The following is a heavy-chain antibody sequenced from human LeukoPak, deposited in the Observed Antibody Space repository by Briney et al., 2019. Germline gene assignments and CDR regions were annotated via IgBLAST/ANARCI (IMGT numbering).Heavy chain of an antibody. Sequence: ASVKVSCKASGYTFTSYDINWVRQATGQGLEWMGWMNPNSGNTGYAQKFQGRVTMTRNTSISTAYMELSSLRSEDTAVYYCARGKRTGEYCSSTSCLLGYWGQGTLVTVSS. CDR1: GYTFTSYD. CDR2: MNPNSGNT. J-gene: IGHJ4*02. V-gene: IGHV1-8*01. CDR3: ARGKRTGEYCSSTSCLLGY. D-gene: IGHD2-2*01.